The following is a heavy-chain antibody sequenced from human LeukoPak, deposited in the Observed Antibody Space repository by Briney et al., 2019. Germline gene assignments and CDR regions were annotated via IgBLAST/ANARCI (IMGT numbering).Heavy chain of an antibody. CDR2: INHSGST. CDR1: GRSFSDYS. D-gene: IGHD6-19*01. V-gene: IGHV4-34*01. CDR3: ARSYSSGGNVALFQH. Sequence: SETLSLTCAVYGRSFSDYSWSWIRQPPGKGLEWIGEINHSGSTNYNPSLKSRVTISLDTSKNQFSLRLSSVTAADTAVYYCARSYSSGGNVALFQHWGQGTLVTVSS. J-gene: IGHJ1*01.